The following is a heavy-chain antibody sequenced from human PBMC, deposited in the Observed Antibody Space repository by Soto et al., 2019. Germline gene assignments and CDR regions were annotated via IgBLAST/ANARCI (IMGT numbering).Heavy chain of an antibody. CDR2: INHSGST. Sequence: SETLSLTCAVYGGSFSGYYWSWIRQPPGKGLEWIGEINHSGSTNYNPSLKSRVTISVDTSKNQFSLKLSSVTAADTAVYYCARPHRRFLAWLPHPPYYYFGMDVWGHGTTVTVSS. D-gene: IGHD3-3*01. CDR3: ARPHRRFLAWLPHPPYYYFGMDV. CDR1: GGSFSGYY. J-gene: IGHJ6*02. V-gene: IGHV4-34*01.